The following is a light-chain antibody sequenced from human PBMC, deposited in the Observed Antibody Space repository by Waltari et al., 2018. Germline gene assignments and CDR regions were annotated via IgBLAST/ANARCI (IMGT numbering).Light chain of an antibody. CDR1: QRVSSW. V-gene: IGKV1-5*03. CDR3: QQHNSYSYT. Sequence: DIQMTQSPSTLSASVGDRVTITCRASQRVSSWLAWYQQKPGRAPKLLIYKASTLHTGVPARFSGSGYGTEFTLTINSLQPDDFATYYCQQHNSYSYTFGQGTNLEIK. J-gene: IGKJ2*01. CDR2: KAS.